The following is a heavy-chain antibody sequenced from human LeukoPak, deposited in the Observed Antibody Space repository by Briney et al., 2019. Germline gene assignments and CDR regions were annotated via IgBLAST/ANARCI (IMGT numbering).Heavy chain of an antibody. V-gene: IGHV1-58*01. CDR3: AADSVVHDAYDI. D-gene: IGHD4-23*01. CDR1: GFTFSSSA. J-gene: IGHJ3*02. CDR2: IVVGSGNT. Sequence: PVNVSCKASGFTFSSSAVQWGRQAREQRLGWLGWIVVGSGNTNYAQGFQERVTLTRDMSTSTAYMELSSLRSEDSAVYYCAADSVVHDAYDIWGQGTMVTVSS.